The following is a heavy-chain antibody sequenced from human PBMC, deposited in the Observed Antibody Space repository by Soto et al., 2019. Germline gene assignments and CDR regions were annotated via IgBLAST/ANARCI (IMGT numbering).Heavy chain of an antibody. V-gene: IGHV1-46*01. CDR2: INPSGGST. Sequence: ASVKVSCKAYGYTFTSYYMHWVRQAPEKGLEWMGIINPSGGSTSYAQKFQGRVTMTRDTSTSTVYMELSSLRSEDTAVYYCARVGNLAMIVPGADAFDIWGQGTMVTVSS. CDR1: GYTFTSYY. D-gene: IGHD3-22*01. J-gene: IGHJ3*02. CDR3: ARVGNLAMIVPGADAFDI.